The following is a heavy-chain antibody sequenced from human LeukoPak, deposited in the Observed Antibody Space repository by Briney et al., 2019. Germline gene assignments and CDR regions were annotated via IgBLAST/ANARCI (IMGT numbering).Heavy chain of an antibody. D-gene: IGHD3/OR15-3a*01. V-gene: IGHV4-59*11. CDR2: TSGSM. CDR3: ARVLAIFGLDTTDFYMDV. J-gene: IGHJ6*03. Sequence: SETPSLTCAVSGASISSHYWSWVRQPPGKGLEWVGYTSGSMSDNHSLKSRVAVSVDPSQNQVSLSLTSVTAADTAVYYCARVLAIFGLDTTDFYMDVWGKGTTVTVSS. CDR1: GASISSHY.